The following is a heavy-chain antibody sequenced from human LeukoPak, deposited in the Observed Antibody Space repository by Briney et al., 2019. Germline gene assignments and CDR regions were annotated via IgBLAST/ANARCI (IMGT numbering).Heavy chain of an antibody. V-gene: IGHV3-7*01. D-gene: IGHD3-16*01. CDR3: TRELWPADY. CDR2: IIKDGSDK. J-gene: IGHJ4*02. CDR1: GFTFSDYW. Sequence: GGSLRLSCEGSGFTFSDYWMGWVRQAPGKGLEWVANIIKDGSDKYYVDSVKGRFSISRDNAKNSVYLQMSGLRVEDTAVYYCTRELWPADYWGKGILVTVSS.